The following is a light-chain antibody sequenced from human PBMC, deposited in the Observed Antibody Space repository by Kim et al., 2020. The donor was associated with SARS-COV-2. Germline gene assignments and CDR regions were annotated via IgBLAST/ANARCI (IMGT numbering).Light chain of an antibody. J-gene: IGKJ2*01. CDR1: QSVSSN. V-gene: IGKV3-15*01. CDR2: GAS. Sequence: EIVMTQSPATLSVSPGERATLSCRASQSVSSNLAWYQQKPGQAPRILIYGASTRATGIPARFSGSGSGTEFTLTISSLQSEDFAVYYCKQYNNWPSYTFGQGTKLEI. CDR3: KQYNNWPSYT.